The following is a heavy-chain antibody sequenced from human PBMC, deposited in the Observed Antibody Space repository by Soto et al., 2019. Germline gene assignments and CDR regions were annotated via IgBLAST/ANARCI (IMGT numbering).Heavy chain of an antibody. Sequence: QVPLVQSGAEVKKPGASVKVSCKASGYTFTSYAMHWVRQAPGQRLEWMGWINAGNGNTKYSQKFQGRVTITRDTSASTAYMELSSLRSEDTAVYYCARFGIAVAGSGMDVWGQGTTVTVSS. V-gene: IGHV1-3*01. CDR3: ARFGIAVAGSGMDV. D-gene: IGHD6-19*01. J-gene: IGHJ6*02. CDR1: GYTFTSYA. CDR2: INAGNGNT.